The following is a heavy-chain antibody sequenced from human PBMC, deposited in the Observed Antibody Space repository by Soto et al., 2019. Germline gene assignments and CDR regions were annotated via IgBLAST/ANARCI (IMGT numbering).Heavy chain of an antibody. D-gene: IGHD5-12*01. CDR1: GLTFSDYA. V-gene: IGHV3-23*01. CDR3: AICRAASGSPLDY. CDR2: ITGNGGST. Sequence: EVQLLESGGGLVQPGGSLRLSCAASGLTFSDYAMSWVRQAPGTGLEWVSSITGNGGSTYYADSVKGRFTISRDNSKNTLYLQTTPLRAEDTAIYFCAICRAASGSPLDYWGQGPLVTVSS. J-gene: IGHJ4*02.